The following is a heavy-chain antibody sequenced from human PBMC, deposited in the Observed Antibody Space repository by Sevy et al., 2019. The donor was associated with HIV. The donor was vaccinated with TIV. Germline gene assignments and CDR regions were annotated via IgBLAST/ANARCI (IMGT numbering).Heavy chain of an antibody. J-gene: IGHJ4*02. CDR3: ARDLQQWLVRGNYFDY. Sequence: GGSLILSCAASGFTFSSYAMHWVRHAPGKGLEWVAVISYDGSNKYYADSVKGRFTISRDNSKNTLYLQMNSLRAEDTAVYYCARDLQQWLVRGNYFDYWGQGTLVTVSS. V-gene: IGHV3-30-3*01. CDR2: ISYDGSNK. CDR1: GFTFSSYA. D-gene: IGHD6-19*01.